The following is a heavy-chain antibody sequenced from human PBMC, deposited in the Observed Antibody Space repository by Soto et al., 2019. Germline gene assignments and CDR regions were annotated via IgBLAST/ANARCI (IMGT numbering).Heavy chain of an antibody. CDR2: IYYSGST. CDR1: GGSISSYY. D-gene: IGHD3-10*01. V-gene: IGHV4-59*01. J-gene: IGHJ3*02. Sequence: QVQLQESGPGLVKPSETLSLTCTVSGGSISSYYWSWIRQPPGKGLEWIGYIYYSGSTNYNPSLKSRVTISVDTSKNQFSLKLSSVTAADTAVYYCARDVSGGSMVRAFDAFDIWGQGTMVTVSS. CDR3: ARDVSGGSMVRAFDAFDI.